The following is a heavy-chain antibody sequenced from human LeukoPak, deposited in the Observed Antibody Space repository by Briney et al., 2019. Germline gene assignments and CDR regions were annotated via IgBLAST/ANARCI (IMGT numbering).Heavy chain of an antibody. J-gene: IGHJ6*02. V-gene: IGHV1-69*04. Sequence: SVKVSCKASGGTFSSYAISWVRPAPGQGLEWMGRIIPILGIANYAQKFQGRVTITADKSTSTAYMELSSLRSEDTAVYYCARGRRAGLSGTVYYYGMDVWGQGTTVTVSS. CDR3: ARGRRAGLSGTVYYYGMDV. D-gene: IGHD2-15*01. CDR1: GGTFSSYA. CDR2: IIPILGIA.